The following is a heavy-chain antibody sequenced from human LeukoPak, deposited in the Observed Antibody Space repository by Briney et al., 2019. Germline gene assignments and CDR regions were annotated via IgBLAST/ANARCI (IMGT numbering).Heavy chain of an antibody. D-gene: IGHD3-10*01. CDR2: IYYSGST. CDR3: ARCRDDAFDI. V-gene: IGHV4-39*01. CDR1: GGSLSSSSSY. J-gene: IGHJ3*02. Sequence: SETLSLTRTVSGGSLSSSSSYWGWIRQPPGKGLEWIGSIYYSGSTYYNPSLKSRVTISVDTSKNQFSLKLSSVTAADTAVYYCARCRDDAFDIWGQGTMVTVSS.